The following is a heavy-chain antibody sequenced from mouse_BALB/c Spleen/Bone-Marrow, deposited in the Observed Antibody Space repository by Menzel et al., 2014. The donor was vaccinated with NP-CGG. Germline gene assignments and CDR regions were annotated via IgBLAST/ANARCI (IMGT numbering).Heavy chain of an antibody. J-gene: IGHJ2*01. V-gene: IGHV1S130*01. CDR3: ARHHRYAYYFNY. CDR2: IHPNSGNT. CDR1: GYTFTNSW. Sequence: QVQLQQSGSVLVRPGASVKLSRKASGYTFTNSWIHWAKQRPGQGLEWIGEIHPNSGNTNYDEKFKGKVTLTADISSSTACMDLSSLTSDNSAVYYCARHHRYAYYFNYWGQCTALTVSS.